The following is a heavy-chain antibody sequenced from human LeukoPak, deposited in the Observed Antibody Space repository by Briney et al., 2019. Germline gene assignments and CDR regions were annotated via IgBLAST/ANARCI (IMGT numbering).Heavy chain of an antibody. CDR3: ARGLNYYDSSGYYSPYFDY. CDR2: ISAYNGNT. Sequence: GASVKVSCKASGYTFTSYGISWVRQAPGQGLEWVGWISAYNGNTNYAQKLQGRVTMTTDTSTSTAYVELRSLRSDATAVYYCARGLNYYDSSGYYSPYFDYWGQGTLVTVSS. V-gene: IGHV1-18*01. CDR1: GYTFTSYG. D-gene: IGHD3-22*01. J-gene: IGHJ4*02.